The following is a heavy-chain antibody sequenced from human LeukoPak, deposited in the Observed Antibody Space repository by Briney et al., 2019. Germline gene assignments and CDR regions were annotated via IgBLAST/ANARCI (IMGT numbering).Heavy chain of an antibody. V-gene: IGHV3-23*01. J-gene: IGHJ5*02. CDR2: ISGSEETT. CDR1: GFTFSSYA. Sequence: QTGGSLRLSCAASGFTFSSYAMSWVRQAPGKGLEWVSAISGSEETTSYADSVKGRFTISRDNFENTLFLQMNSLRAEDTAVYYCARDDDSSGYYYPWGQGTLVTVSS. D-gene: IGHD3-22*01. CDR3: ARDDDSSGYYYP.